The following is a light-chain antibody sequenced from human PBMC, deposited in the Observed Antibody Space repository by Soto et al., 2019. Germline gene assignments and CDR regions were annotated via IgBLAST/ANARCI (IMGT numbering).Light chain of an antibody. Sequence: LTQPASVSGSPGQSITISCTGTSSDVGGYNYVSWYQQHPGKAPKLMIYDVSNRPSGISNRFSGSKSGNTASLTISGLQAEDEADYYCSSYTGSSTYVFGTGTKVTV. CDR2: DVS. CDR1: SSDVGGYNY. J-gene: IGLJ1*01. CDR3: SSYTGSSTYV. V-gene: IGLV2-14*01.